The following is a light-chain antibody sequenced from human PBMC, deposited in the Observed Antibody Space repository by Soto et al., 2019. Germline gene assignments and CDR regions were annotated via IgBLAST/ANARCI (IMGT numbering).Light chain of an antibody. Sequence: EIQRTQYPSSLSASVGERFTITCKASQDISNYLNWYQQNPGRAPKLLIYDSSNLETGVPTRFSGSGSGTDFTLTISSLQPEDIATYYCQPYDNLPITVGPGTRLEIK. CDR2: DSS. CDR3: QPYDNLPIT. V-gene: IGKV1-33*01. CDR1: QDISNY. J-gene: IGKJ5*01.